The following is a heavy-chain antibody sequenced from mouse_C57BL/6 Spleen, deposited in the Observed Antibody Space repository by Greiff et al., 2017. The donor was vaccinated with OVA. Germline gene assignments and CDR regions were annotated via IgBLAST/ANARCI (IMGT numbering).Heavy chain of an antibody. CDR3: AKQRYSDYDFDY. D-gene: IGHD2-13*01. CDR1: GFSLTSYG. CDR2: IWGDGST. Sequence: VQLQQSGPGLVAPSPSLSISCTVSGFSLTSYGVSWVRQPPGKGLEWLGVIWGDGSTNYHSALISRLSTSKDNCKGHMFFKLHSLQTDDTATYDCAKQRYSDYDFDYWGQGTTLTVSS. V-gene: IGHV2-3*01. J-gene: IGHJ2*01.